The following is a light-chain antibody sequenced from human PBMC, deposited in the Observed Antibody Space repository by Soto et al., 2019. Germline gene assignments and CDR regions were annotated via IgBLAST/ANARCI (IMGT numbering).Light chain of an antibody. J-gene: IGKJ1*01. CDR2: GAS. Sequence: EIVMTQSPDTLSVSPGGRATLSCRASQSISDTLAWYQQKPGQAPRLLIHGASTRATGFQGRFSGSGSGTDFTLTSISRQYEDFAINYCHEYNNLPWTCGQGTKVEIK. V-gene: IGKV3-15*01. CDR3: HEYNNLPWT. CDR1: QSISDT.